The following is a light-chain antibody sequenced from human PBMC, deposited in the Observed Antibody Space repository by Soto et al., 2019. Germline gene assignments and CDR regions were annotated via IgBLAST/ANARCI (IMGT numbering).Light chain of an antibody. CDR1: SGHSSYA. CDR3: QTWGTGIHGGV. V-gene: IGLV4-69*01. Sequence: QPVLTQSPSASASLGASVKLTCTLSSGHSSYAIAWHQQQPEKGPRYLMKLNSDGSHSKGDGIPDRFSCSSSGAERYLTISSLQSEDEADYYCQTWGTGIHGGVFGGGTKLTVL. CDR2: LNSDGSH. J-gene: IGLJ2*01.